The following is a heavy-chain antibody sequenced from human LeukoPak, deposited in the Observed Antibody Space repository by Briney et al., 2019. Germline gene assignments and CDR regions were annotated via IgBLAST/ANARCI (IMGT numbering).Heavy chain of an antibody. CDR1: GFTFDDYS. J-gene: IGHJ4*02. Sequence: GGSLRLSCAASGFTFDDYSLHWVRQRPGKGLEWVSHISWDGGSIFYAHSVKGRFFISRDNSKDSLYLQMNSLRAEDTAVYYCARDRYSSGWYYWGQGTLVTVSS. V-gene: IGHV3-43*01. CDR3: ARDRYSSGWYY. D-gene: IGHD6-19*01. CDR2: ISWDGGSI.